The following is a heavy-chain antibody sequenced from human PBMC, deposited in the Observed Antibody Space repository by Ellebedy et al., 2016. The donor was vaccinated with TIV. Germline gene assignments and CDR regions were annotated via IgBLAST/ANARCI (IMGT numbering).Heavy chain of an antibody. CDR2: IYYSGST. V-gene: IGHV4-39*01. CDR1: GGSISSTTYY. CDR3: ARQWGGYCSGGSCYPIDY. J-gene: IGHJ4*02. Sequence: MPSETLSLTCTVSGGSISSTTYYWGWIRQPPGKGLEWIGSIYYSGSTDYNPSLKSRLTISVDTSKNQFSLKLSSVTATDTAVYYCARQWGGYCSGGSCYPIDYWGQGTLVIVSS. D-gene: IGHD2-15*01.